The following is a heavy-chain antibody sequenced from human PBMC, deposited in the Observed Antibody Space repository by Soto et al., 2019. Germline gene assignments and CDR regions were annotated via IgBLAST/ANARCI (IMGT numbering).Heavy chain of an antibody. D-gene: IGHD6-19*01. J-gene: IGHJ6*02. CDR3: ASRSSGTDYYGMDV. Sequence: GASVKVSCTASGYTFTSYAMHWVRQAPGQRLEWMGWINAGNGNTKYSQKFQGRVTITRDTSASTAYMELSSLRSEDTAVYYCASRSSGTDYYGMDVWGQGTTVTVSS. CDR2: INAGNGNT. V-gene: IGHV1-3*01. CDR1: GYTFTSYA.